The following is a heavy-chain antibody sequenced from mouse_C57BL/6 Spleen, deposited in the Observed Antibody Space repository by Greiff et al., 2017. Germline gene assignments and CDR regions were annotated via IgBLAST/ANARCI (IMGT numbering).Heavy chain of an antibody. CDR2: IYPGGGYT. CDR1: GYTFTNYW. CDR3: AINWDEYFDV. V-gene: IGHV1-63*01. D-gene: IGHD4-1*01. J-gene: IGHJ1*03. Sequence: VQLQQSGAELVRPGTSVKMSCKASGYTFTNYWIGWAKQRPGHGLEWIGDIYPGGGYTNYNEKFKGKATLTADKSSSTAYMQFSSLTSEDSAIYYCAINWDEYFDVWGTGTTVTVSS.